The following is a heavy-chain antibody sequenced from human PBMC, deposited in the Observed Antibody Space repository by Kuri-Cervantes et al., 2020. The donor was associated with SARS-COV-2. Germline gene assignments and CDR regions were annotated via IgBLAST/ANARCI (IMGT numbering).Heavy chain of an antibody. Sequence: GESLKISCAASGFTVSSNYMSWVRQAPGKGLEWVSVIYSCGSTDYADSVKGRFTITRENSKNKLYLQMNSLRAEDTAVYYCARVYYSGSCSGYWGQGTLVTVSS. D-gene: IGHD1-26*01. J-gene: IGHJ4*02. CDR3: ARVYYSGSCSGY. CDR1: GFTVSSNY. CDR2: IYSCGST. V-gene: IGHV3-66*03.